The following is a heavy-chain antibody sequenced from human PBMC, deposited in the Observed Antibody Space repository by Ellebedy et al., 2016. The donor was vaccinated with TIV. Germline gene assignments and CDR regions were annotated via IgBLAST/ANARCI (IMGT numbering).Heavy chain of an antibody. CDR1: GFIFSDYW. J-gene: IGHJ2*01. V-gene: IGHV3-7*01. CDR3: AGRHFDL. CDR2: IKEDGGEK. Sequence: GGSLRLXCAASGFIFSDYWMHWVRQAPGKGLEWVANIKEDGGEKYYVDSVKGRFTISRDNTKNSLHLQMNSLRAEDTAVYFCAGRHFDLWGRGTLVTVSS.